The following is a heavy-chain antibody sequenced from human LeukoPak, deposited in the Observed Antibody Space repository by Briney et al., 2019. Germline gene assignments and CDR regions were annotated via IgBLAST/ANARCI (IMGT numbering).Heavy chain of an antibody. CDR1: GYTFTGFF. Sequence: GASVKVSCKASGYTFTGFFIHWVRQAPGQGLEWMGWINPNSGGTNYAQKFQGRVTMTRDTSIITAYMELSRLSSDDTAVYYCARGSSGSYYFDYWGQGTLVTVSS. D-gene: IGHD1-26*01. CDR2: INPNSGGT. J-gene: IGHJ4*02. CDR3: ARGSSGSYYFDY. V-gene: IGHV1-2*02.